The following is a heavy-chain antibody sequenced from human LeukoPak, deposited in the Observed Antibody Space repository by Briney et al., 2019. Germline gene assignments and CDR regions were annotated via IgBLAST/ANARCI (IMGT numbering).Heavy chain of an antibody. CDR2: IYYSGST. V-gene: IGHV4-59*01. J-gene: IGHJ3*02. CDR3: ARGEDASDAFDI. CDR1: GGSISSYY. Sequence: SETLSLTCTVSGGSISSYYWSWLRQPPGKGLEWIGYIYYSGSTNYNPSLTSRVTISVDTSKNQFSLKLSSVTAADTAVYYCARGEDASDAFDIWGQGTMVTVSS.